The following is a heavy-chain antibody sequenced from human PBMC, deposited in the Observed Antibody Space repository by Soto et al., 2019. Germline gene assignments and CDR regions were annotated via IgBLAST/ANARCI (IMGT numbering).Heavy chain of an antibody. CDR3: ASIYYDSSGYPTFDY. Sequence: SETQSLTCTVSGGSISSSSYYWGWIRQPPGKGLEWIGSIYYSGSTYYNPSLKSRVTISVDTSKNQFSLKLSSVTAADTAVYYCASIYYDSSGYPTFDYWGQGTLVTVSS. D-gene: IGHD3-22*01. CDR1: GGSISSSSYY. J-gene: IGHJ4*02. CDR2: IYYSGST. V-gene: IGHV4-39*01.